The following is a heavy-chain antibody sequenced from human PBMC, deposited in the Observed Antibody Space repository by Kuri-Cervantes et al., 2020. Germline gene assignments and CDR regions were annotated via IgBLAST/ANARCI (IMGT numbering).Heavy chain of an antibody. V-gene: IGHV3-23*01. CDR1: GFTFRNYA. D-gene: IGHD6-13*01. Sequence: GESLKISCAASGFTFRNYAMTWVRQAPGKGLEWVSTISGSDDSTYYSDSGKGRFPISRDTSINTLYLQVNSLRAENTAIFYCERGVGGGAVSSWSLSGGDYWGQGTLVTVSS. CDR2: ISGSDDST. CDR3: ERGVGGGAVSSWSLSGGDY. J-gene: IGHJ4*02.